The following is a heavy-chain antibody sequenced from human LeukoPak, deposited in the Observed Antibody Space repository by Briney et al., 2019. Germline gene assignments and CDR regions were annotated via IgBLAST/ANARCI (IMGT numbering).Heavy chain of an antibody. CDR1: GFTFDDYG. CDR3: ARDLANTRGCGSTSCSPH. CDR2: INWNGGST. J-gene: IGHJ4*02. D-gene: IGHD2-2*01. V-gene: IGHV3-20*04. Sequence: PGGSLRLSCAASGFTFDDYGMSWVRQAPGKGLEGVSGINWNGGSTGYADSVKGRFTISRDNAKNSLYLQMNSLRAEDTALYYCARDLANTRGCGSTSCSPHWGQGTLVTVSS.